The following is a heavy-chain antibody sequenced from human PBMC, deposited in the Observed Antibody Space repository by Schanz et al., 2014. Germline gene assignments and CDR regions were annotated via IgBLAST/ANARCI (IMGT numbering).Heavy chain of an antibody. Sequence: QEQLVQSGAEVKKPGSSVKVSCKASGGTFSSYSISWVRQAPGQGLEWMGWISAYTNNTNYAQKVQGRVTMTTDTSTGTAYMELRSLRSDDTAVYYCARGGYSSGWYDRDIAHFDYWGQGTLVTVSS. D-gene: IGHD6-19*01. J-gene: IGHJ4*02. CDR2: ISAYTNNT. V-gene: IGHV1-18*01. CDR3: ARGGYSSGWYDRDIAHFDY. CDR1: GGTFSSYS.